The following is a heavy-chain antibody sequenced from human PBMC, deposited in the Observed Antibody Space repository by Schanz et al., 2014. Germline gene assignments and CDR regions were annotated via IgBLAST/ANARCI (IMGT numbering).Heavy chain of an antibody. CDR3: ARGGPAYYFDD. CDR2: INTGGNT. CDR1: GFTFGDYA. V-gene: IGHV3-66*01. J-gene: IGHJ4*02. Sequence: EVQLLESGGGLVQPGGSLRLSCAASGFTFGDYAMTWVRQAPGKGLEWVSAINTGGNTYYADSVKGRFTISRDNSKNTVYIQMNSLRAEDTAVYYCARGGPAYYFDDWGQGTLVTVSS.